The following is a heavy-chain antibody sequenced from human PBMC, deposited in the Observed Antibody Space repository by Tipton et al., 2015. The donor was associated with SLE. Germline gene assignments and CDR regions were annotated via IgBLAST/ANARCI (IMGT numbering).Heavy chain of an antibody. D-gene: IGHD2-2*01. V-gene: IGHV4-34*01. CDR3: ASEGPARNNRFDP. J-gene: IGHJ5*02. CDR1: GGSFSGYC. Sequence: TLSLTCAVYGGSFSGYCWTWIRQPPGKGLEWIGEINHSGSTNYNPSLKSRVTISVDTSRNQFSLKLSSVTAADTAVYYCASEGPARNNRFDPWGQGTLVTVSS. CDR2: INHSGST.